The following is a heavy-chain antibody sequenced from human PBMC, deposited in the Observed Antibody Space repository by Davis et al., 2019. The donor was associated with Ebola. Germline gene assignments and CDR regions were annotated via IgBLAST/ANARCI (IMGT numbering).Heavy chain of an antibody. CDR1: GDSISNYF. Sequence: SETLSLTCSVSGDSISNYFWSWLRQPAGKGLEWIGHIYTSGSTNYNPSLKSRVTISVDTSKNQFSLKLTSVTAADTALYYCARWRYDSGGRYYFDYWGQGTQVTVSS. D-gene: IGHD3-22*01. V-gene: IGHV4-4*07. CDR2: IYTSGST. J-gene: IGHJ4*02. CDR3: ARWRYDSGGRYYFDY.